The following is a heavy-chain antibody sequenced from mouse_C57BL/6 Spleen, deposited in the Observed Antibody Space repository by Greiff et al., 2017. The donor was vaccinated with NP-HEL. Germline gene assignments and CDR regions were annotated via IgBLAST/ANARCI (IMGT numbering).Heavy chain of an antibody. V-gene: IGHV1-69*01. Sequence: VQLQQPGAELVMPGASVKLSCKASGYTFTSYWMHWVKQRPGQGLEWIGEIDPSDSYTNYNQKFKGKSTLTVDKSSSTAYMQLSSLTSEDSAVYYCARRDYYGSSLPYFDYWGQGTTLTVSS. CDR3: ARRDYYGSSLPYFDY. CDR1: GYTFTSYW. CDR2: IDPSDSYT. J-gene: IGHJ2*01. D-gene: IGHD1-1*01.